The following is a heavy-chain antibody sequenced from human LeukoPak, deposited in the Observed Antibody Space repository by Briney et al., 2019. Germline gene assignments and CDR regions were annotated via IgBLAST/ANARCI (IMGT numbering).Heavy chain of an antibody. CDR2: ISGSGGSA. CDR1: GFTFSRYA. D-gene: IGHD3-9*01. Sequence: GGFLRLSCAASGFTFSRYAMSWVRQAPGKGLEWVSTISGSGGSAYYADSVKGRFTISRDNSKNTLFLQMNSLRAEDTAVYYCAKGYFDGSGSFDLWGRGTLVTVSS. J-gene: IGHJ2*01. CDR3: AKGYFDGSGSFDL. V-gene: IGHV3-23*01.